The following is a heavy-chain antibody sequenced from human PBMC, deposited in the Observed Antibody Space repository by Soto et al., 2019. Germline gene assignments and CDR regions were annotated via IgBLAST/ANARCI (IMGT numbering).Heavy chain of an antibody. CDR1: GGSISSSNW. J-gene: IGHJ6*02. D-gene: IGHD6-13*01. CDR2: IYHSGST. CDR3: ARAPYLAAAPDV. Sequence: QVPLQESGPGLVKPSGTLSLTCAVSGGSISSSNWWIWVRQPPGKGLEWIGEIYHSGSTNYKPSLKSRVTISVDKTKNQFYRKRSSVTAADKAVYYCARAPYLAAAPDVWGQGTTVTVSS. V-gene: IGHV4-4*02.